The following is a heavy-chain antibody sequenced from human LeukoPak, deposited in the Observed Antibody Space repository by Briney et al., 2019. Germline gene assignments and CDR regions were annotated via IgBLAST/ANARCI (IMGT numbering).Heavy chain of an antibody. J-gene: IGHJ4*02. CDR1: GGSFSGYY. Sequence: SETLSLTCAVYGGSFSGYYWSWIRQPPGKGLEWIGEINHSGSTNYNPSLRSRVTISVDTSKNQFSLKLSSVTAADTAVYYCAGLAALRYFDWLSDPRMAAYYFDYWGQGTLVTVSS. D-gene: IGHD3-9*01. CDR2: INHSGST. CDR3: AGLAALRYFDWLSDPRMAAYYFDY. V-gene: IGHV4-34*01.